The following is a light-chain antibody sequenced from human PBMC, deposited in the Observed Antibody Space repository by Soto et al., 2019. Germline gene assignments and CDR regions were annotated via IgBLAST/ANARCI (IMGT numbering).Light chain of an antibody. V-gene: IGKV1D-13*01. CDR2: DAS. CDR3: QQFNNYPIT. CDR1: QGISSA. J-gene: IGKJ5*01. Sequence: AIQLTQSPSSLSASVGDRVTITCRASQGISSALAWYQQKPGKAPKLLIYDASSLESGVPSRFTGSGSGTYFALTISILQPEDFATYYCQQFNNYPITFGKGTRLEIK.